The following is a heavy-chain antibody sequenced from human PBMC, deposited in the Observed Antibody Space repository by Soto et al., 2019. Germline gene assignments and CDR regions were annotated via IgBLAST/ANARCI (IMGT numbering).Heavy chain of an antibody. CDR2: IYYSGST. D-gene: IGHD6-13*01. Sequence: SETLSLTCTVSGGSISSYYWSWIRQPPGKGLEWIGYIYYSGSTNYNPSLKSRVTISVDTSKNQFSLKLSSVTAADTAVYYCARDRKVAAGTGGANWFVPSGQGTPVPVSS. J-gene: IGHJ5*02. V-gene: IGHV4-59*01. CDR1: GGSISSYY. CDR3: ARDRKVAAGTGGANWFVP.